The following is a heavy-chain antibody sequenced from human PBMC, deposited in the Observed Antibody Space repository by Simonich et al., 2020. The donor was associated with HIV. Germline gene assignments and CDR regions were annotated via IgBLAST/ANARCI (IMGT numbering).Heavy chain of an antibody. V-gene: IGHV4-34*01. J-gene: IGHJ3*02. CDR2: ITYSGGT. Sequence: QVQLQQWGAGLLKSSETLSLTCAVYGGSFSGYYWGWIRQPPGKGLEWLGEITYSGGTNYNPSIKSRVTISVNTSKSQFSLKLKSVTAADTAVYYCAREVGYYPPHLEENNAFDIWGQGTMVTVSS. CDR1: GGSFSGYY. CDR3: AREVGYYPPHLEENNAFDI. D-gene: IGHD3-10*01.